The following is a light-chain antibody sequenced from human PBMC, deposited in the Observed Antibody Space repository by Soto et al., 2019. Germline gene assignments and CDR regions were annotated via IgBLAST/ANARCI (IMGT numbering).Light chain of an antibody. CDR3: CSYAGSSTRYV. CDR1: SSDVGSYNL. J-gene: IGLJ1*01. Sequence: QSALTQPASGSGSPGQSITISRTRTSSDVGSYNLVSWYQQHPGKAPKLMIYEVSKRPSGVSNRFSGSKSGNTASLTISGRQAEDEADYYCCSYAGSSTRYVFGTGTKVTVL. CDR2: EVS. V-gene: IGLV2-23*02.